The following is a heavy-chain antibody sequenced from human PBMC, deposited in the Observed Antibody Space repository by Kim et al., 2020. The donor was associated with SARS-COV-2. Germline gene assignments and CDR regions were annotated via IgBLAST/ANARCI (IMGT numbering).Heavy chain of an antibody. CDR3: ARSVVVVAATRVGFDY. J-gene: IGHJ4*02. D-gene: IGHD2-15*01. V-gene: IGHV1-69*01. Sequence: KFQGRVTITADESTSTAYMELSSRRSEDTAVYYCARSVVVVAATRVGFDYWGQGTLVTVSS.